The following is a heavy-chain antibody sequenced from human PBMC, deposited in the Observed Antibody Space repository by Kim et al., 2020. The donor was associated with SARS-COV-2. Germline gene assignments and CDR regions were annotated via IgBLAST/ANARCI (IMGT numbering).Heavy chain of an antibody. J-gene: IGHJ4*02. V-gene: IGHV1-2*06. CDR1: GYTFTGYY. CDR2: LNPNSGDT. CDR3: ARSSGWEFDY. Sequence: ASVKVSCKASGYTFTGYYMHWVRQAPGQGLEWMGRLNPNSGDTHYAQNFQGRVTVTRDTSISTAYMDLSRLRSDDTAVYYCARSSGWEFDYWGQGTLVTVSS. D-gene: IGHD6-19*01.